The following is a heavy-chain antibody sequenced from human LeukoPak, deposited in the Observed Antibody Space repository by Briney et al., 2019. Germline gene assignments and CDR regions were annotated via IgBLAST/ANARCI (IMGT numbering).Heavy chain of an antibody. V-gene: IGHV4-61*02. D-gene: IGHD2-15*01. CDR1: GGSISSGSYY. J-gene: IGHJ4*02. Sequence: KSSETLSLTCTVSGGSISSGSYYWSWIRQPAGKGLEWIGRIYTSGSTNYNPSLKSRVTISVDTSKNQFSLKLSSVTAADTAVYYCARDRSQGWYRAADYWGQGTLVTVSS. CDR2: IYTSGST. CDR3: ARDRSQGWYRAADY.